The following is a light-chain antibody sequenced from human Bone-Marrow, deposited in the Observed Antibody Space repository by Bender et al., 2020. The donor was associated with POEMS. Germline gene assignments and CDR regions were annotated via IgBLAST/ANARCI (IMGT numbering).Light chain of an antibody. V-gene: IGLV2-8*01. CDR2: DVT. J-gene: IGLJ2*01. CDR3: SSFADNNNLL. Sequence: QSALTQPASVSGSPGQSITISCTGSNRDVGGYNSVSWFQHHRGKAPKVMLYDVTKRPSGVPDRFSGSKSGNTASLTVSGLQAEDEADYYCSSFADNNNLLFGGGTKLTVL. CDR1: NRDVGGYNS.